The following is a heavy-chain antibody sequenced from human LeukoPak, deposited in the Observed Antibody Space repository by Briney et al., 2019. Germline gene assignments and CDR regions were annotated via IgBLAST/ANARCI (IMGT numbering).Heavy chain of an antibody. J-gene: IGHJ4*02. CDR2: IRYDGSNK. D-gene: IGHD2-2*01. V-gene: IGHV3-30*02. Sequence: GSLRLSCAASGFSFSSYGMHWVRQAPGKGLEWVAFIRYDGSNKYYADSVKGRFTISRDNSKNTLYLQVDRLRAEDTAVYYCAKDPPNAAKVVVPAARVELDHWGQGTLVTVSS. CDR3: AKDPPNAAKVVVPAARVELDH. CDR1: GFSFSSYG.